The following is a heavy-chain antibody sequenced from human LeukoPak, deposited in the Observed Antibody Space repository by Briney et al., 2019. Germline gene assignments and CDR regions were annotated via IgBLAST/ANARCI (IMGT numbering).Heavy chain of an antibody. CDR1: GYTFTSYY. D-gene: IGHD3-16*02. V-gene: IGHV1-46*01. CDR2: INPSGGST. J-gene: IGHJ6*02. Sequence: GASVKVSCKASGYTFTSYYMHWVRQAPGQGLEWMGIINPSGGSTSYAQKFQGRVTMTRDTSTSTVYMELSSLRSEATAVYYCARDLGEYCDYVWGSYRYKAQPQNVGYGVDVWGQGTTVTVSS. CDR3: ARDLGEYCDYVWGSYRYKAQPQNVGYGVDV.